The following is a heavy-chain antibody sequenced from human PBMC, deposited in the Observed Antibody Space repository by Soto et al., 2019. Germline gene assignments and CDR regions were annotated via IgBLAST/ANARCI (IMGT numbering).Heavy chain of an antibody. CDR2: IYYSGST. V-gene: IGHV4-31*03. J-gene: IGHJ4*01. CDR3: ARDVTYYYDSSGSKRGYYFDY. CDR1: GGSISSGGYY. D-gene: IGHD3-22*01. Sequence: SETLSLTCTVSGGSISSGGYYWSWIRQHPGKGLEWIGYIYYSGSTYYNPSLKSRVTISVDTSKNQFSLKLSSVTAADTAVYYGARDVTYYYDSSGSKRGYYFDYRGHGTLVTVSS.